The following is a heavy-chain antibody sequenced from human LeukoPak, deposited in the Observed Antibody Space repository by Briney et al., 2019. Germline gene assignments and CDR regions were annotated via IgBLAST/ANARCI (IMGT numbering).Heavy chain of an antibody. V-gene: IGHV3-48*03. CDR2: ISGSGTTI. D-gene: IGHD2-21*02. CDR3: ARDRSSVTAWVDY. Sequence: GGSLRLSCKASGFIFNDYPMNWVRQAPGKGLEWVSYISGSGTTIYYADSVKGRFTISRDNAKNSLYLQMNSLRAEDTAVYFCARDRSSVTAWVDYWGQGTLVTVSS. J-gene: IGHJ4*02. CDR1: GFIFNDYP.